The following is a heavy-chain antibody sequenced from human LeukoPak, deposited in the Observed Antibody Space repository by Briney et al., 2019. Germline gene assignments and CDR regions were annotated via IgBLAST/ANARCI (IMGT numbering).Heavy chain of an antibody. J-gene: IGHJ6*02. Sequence: PGGSLRLSCVASGFTFDDYALHWVRQVPGKGLEWVASISWNGGSVGYADSMKGRFTISRDNSKNSLYLQMNSLRTEDTALYYCAKDIAHAEYYGSGSYIYYYGMDVWGQGTTVTVSS. D-gene: IGHD3-10*01. CDR3: AKDIAHAEYYGSGSYIYYYGMDV. CDR2: ISWNGGSV. CDR1: GFTFDDYA. V-gene: IGHV3-9*01.